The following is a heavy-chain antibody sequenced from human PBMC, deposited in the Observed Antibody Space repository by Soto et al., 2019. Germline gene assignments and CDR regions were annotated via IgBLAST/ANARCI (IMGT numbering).Heavy chain of an antibody. Sequence: QVQLVESGGGVVQPGRSLRLSCAASGFTFSSYAMHWVRQAPGKGLEWVAVILYDGSNKYYADSVKGRFTISRDNSKNTLYLQMNSLRAEDTAVYYCARKDCSSTSCYTRANWFDPWGQGTLVTVSS. CDR1: GFTFSSYA. CDR3: ARKDCSSTSCYTRANWFDP. D-gene: IGHD2-2*02. J-gene: IGHJ5*02. CDR2: ILYDGSNK. V-gene: IGHV3-30-3*01.